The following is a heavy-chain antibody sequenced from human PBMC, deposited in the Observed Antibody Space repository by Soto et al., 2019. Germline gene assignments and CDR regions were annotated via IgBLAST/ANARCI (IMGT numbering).Heavy chain of an antibody. V-gene: IGHV3-7*01. CDR3: AGGRYTSGAYPPFCDY. D-gene: IGHD3-16*02. CDR2: IKKDGREK. Sequence: EVQLMESGGGLVQPGGSLRVSCAASGFEFSAYWMTWVRQAPGKGLEWVADIKKDGREKYYGDSVRGRFSVFRDNAQNAAFLQMNSPKGADTAVYYCAGGRYTSGAYPPFCDYWGQGTLVTVSS. CDR1: GFEFSAYW. J-gene: IGHJ4*02.